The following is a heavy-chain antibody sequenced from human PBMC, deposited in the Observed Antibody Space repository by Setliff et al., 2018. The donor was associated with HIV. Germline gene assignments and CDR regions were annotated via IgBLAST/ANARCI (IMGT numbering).Heavy chain of an antibody. CDR2: VYYSGIT. Sequence: ETLSLTCSVSGGSISSHYWSWIRQPPGKGLEWIGYVYYSGITNYNVSLKSRVTISVDTSKNQFSLKLRSVTAADTAVYYCAGADYSDTSGYYSNFDYWGQGTLVTVSS. J-gene: IGHJ4*02. D-gene: IGHD3-22*01. CDR3: AGADYSDTSGYYSNFDY. V-gene: IGHV4-59*11. CDR1: GGSISSHY.